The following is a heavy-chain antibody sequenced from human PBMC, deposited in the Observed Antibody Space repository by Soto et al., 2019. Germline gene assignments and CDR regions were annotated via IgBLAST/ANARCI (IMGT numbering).Heavy chain of an antibody. J-gene: IGHJ6*02. CDR2: IIPVFGTP. D-gene: IGHD3-22*01. CDR3: ARGDATKIVVTTYYAMDV. Sequence: QVQLVQSGAEVKKPGSSVKVSCKASGGSLSNYGIRWVRQAPGQGLEWMGAIIPVFGTPNYAQKFQDRVTITADESTTTVYMEVRSLISEDTAVYYCARGDATKIVVTTYYAMDVWGQGTTVTVSS. CDR1: GGSLSNYG. V-gene: IGHV1-69*12.